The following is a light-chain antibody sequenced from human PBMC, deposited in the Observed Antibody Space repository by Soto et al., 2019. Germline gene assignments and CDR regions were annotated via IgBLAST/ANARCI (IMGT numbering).Light chain of an antibody. V-gene: IGKV3-15*01. CDR2: DAS. CDR1: QSVSSN. Sequence: IVMTQSPATLSVSPGETATLSCRASQSVSSNVAWYQQKPGQAPRLLIYDASTRATGIPARFSGSGSGTEFTLTISSLQSEDFAVYYCQQFNNWPPSFTFGPGTKV. J-gene: IGKJ3*01. CDR3: QQFNNWPPSFT.